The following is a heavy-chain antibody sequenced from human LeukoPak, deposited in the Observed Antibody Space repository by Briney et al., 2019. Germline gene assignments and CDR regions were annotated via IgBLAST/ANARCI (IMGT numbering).Heavy chain of an antibody. CDR1: GFTFSSYW. Sequence: PGGSLRLSCAASGFTFSSYWMSWVRQAPGKGLEWVANIKQDGSEKYYVDSVKGRFTISRDNAKNSLYLQMNSLRAEDTAVYYCAKDIAARPSTFDYWGQGTLVTVSS. CDR3: AKDIAARPSTFDY. J-gene: IGHJ4*02. CDR2: IKQDGSEK. V-gene: IGHV3-7*01. D-gene: IGHD6-6*01.